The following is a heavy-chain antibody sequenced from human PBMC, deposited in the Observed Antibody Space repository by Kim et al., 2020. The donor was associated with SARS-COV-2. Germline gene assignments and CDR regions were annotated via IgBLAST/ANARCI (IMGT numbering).Heavy chain of an antibody. D-gene: IGHD6-6*01. CDR2: ISGSGGST. CDR3: AKDYSSSSYFFDY. J-gene: IGHJ4*02. Sequence: GGSLRLSCAASGFTFSNYAMSWVRQAPGKGLEWVSVISGSGGSTYYADSVKGRFTISRDNSKNTLFLQMNSLRAEDTALYYCAKDYSSSSYFFDYWGQGTLVTVSS. V-gene: IGHV3-23*01. CDR1: GFTFSNYA.